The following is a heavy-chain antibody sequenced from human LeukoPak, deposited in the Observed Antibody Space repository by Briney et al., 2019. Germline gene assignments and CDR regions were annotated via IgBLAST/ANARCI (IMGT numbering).Heavy chain of an antibody. CDR2: INPRGDNT. CDR3: ARGRGDGSGSHAPKADFYCMVV. Sequence: ASVRVSCKASGYTFTSHCVHWVRQAPGQGLEWMGLINPRGDNTKYAQNFQGRVTITRDTSTTTVHQKLSSLRSVYTAVYYCARGRGDGSGSHAPKADFYCMVVWGQGTTVTVSS. V-gene: IGHV1-46*01. J-gene: IGHJ6*02. D-gene: IGHD3-10*01. CDR1: GYTFTSHC.